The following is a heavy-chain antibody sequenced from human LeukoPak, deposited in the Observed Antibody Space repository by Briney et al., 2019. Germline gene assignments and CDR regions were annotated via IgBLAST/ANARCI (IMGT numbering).Heavy chain of an antibody. V-gene: IGHV4-59*01. CDR2: IYYSGST. D-gene: IGHD3-3*01. CDR3: ARGLLYDFWSGSYPKDAFDI. J-gene: IGHJ3*02. CDR1: GGSISSYY. Sequence: SETLSLTCTVSGGSISSYYWSWIRQPPGKGLEWIGYIYYSGSTNYNPSLKSRVTISVDTSKNQFSLKLSSVTAADTAVYYCARGLLYDFWSGSYPKDAFDIWGQGTMVTVSS.